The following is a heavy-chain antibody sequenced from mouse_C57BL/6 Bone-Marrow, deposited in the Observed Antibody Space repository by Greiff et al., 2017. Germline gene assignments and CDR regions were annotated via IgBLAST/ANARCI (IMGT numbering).Heavy chain of an antibody. Sequence: QVQLQQPGAELVKPGASVKLSCKASGYTFTSYWMHWVKQRPGQGLEWIGMIHPNSGSTNYNEKFKSKATLTVDKSSSTAYMQLSSLTSEDSAVYSCARWGDYYGSSPYYFDYWGQGTTLTVSS. CDR2: IHPNSGST. J-gene: IGHJ2*01. V-gene: IGHV1-64*01. D-gene: IGHD1-1*01. CDR1: GYTFTSYW. CDR3: ARWGDYYGSSPYYFDY.